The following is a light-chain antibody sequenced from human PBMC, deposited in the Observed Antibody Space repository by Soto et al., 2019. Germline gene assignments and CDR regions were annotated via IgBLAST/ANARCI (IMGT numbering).Light chain of an antibody. CDR2: DDD. CDR1: SSNIGGNS. CDR3: GSWDSSLSAYV. Sequence: VLTQPPSVSAAPGQKVTISCSGSSSNIGGNSVSWYQQLPGTAPKLLIYDDDKRPSGIPDRFSGSKSGTSATLGITGFQTGDEADYYCGSWDSSLSAYVFGTGTKVTVL. V-gene: IGLV1-51*01. J-gene: IGLJ1*01.